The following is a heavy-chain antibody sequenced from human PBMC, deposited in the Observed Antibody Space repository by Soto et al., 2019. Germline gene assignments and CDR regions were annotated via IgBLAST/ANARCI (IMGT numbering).Heavy chain of an antibody. V-gene: IGHV1-8*01. D-gene: IGHD4-17*01. Sequence: QVQLVQSGAEVKKPGASVKVSCKASGYTFTSYDINSVRQATGQGLEWMGWMTPNSCNTCYAQKFQGRVTMTRNTSISTAYMELSSLRSEDTAGYYCERTLYGDTVDYWGQGTLVAVSS. CDR3: ERTLYGDTVDY. J-gene: IGHJ4*02. CDR2: MTPNSCNT. CDR1: GYTFTSYD.